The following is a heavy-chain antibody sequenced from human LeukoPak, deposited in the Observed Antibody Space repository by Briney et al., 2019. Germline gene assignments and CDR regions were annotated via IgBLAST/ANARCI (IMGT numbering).Heavy chain of an antibody. CDR3: VTSYCSGGSCYSASGY. CDR2: INSDGSST. Sequence: PGGSLRLSCAASGFTFSSYSMNWVRQAPGKGLEWVSRINSDGSSTSYADSVKGRFTISRDNAKNTLYLQMNSLRAEDSAVYYCVTSYCSGGSCYSASGYWGQGTLVTVSS. V-gene: IGHV3-74*01. J-gene: IGHJ4*02. CDR1: GFTFSSYS. D-gene: IGHD2-15*01.